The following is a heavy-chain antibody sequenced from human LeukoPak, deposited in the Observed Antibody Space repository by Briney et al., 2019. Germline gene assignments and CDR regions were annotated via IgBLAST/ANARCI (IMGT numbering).Heavy chain of an antibody. D-gene: IGHD3-16*01. CDR2: IRRKAHNYAT. J-gene: IGHJ5*02. Sequence: GGSLRLSCAASGFTFSDSAVNWVRQASGKGLEWVGRIRRKAHNYATAYGASVKGRFTISRDDSQSTAYLQMNSLKTEDTAVYYVIPHVTMITGCTVCSCGQRILVIVSS. V-gene: IGHV3-73*01. CDR1: GFTFSDSA. CDR3: IPHVTMITGCTVCS.